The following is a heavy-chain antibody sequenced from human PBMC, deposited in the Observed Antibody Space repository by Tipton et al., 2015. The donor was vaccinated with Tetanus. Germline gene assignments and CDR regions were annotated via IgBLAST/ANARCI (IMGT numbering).Heavy chain of an antibody. D-gene: IGHD3-22*01. CDR3: ARGMDYDSSGIDDF. Sequence: QSGAEVKKPGASVKVSCKASGYTFTGYYMHWVRQAPGQGLEWMGWINPNSGGTNYAQKFQGRVTTTRDTSISTAYMEGSRLRSDATAIYYAARGMDYDSSGIDDFWGQGPLASVSS. CDR1: GYTFTGYY. V-gene: IGHV1-2*02. J-gene: IGHJ4*02. CDR2: INPNSGGT.